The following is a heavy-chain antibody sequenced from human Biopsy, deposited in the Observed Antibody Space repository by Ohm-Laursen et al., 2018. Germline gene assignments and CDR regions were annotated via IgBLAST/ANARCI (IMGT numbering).Heavy chain of an antibody. CDR3: VKQWGGYNFDS. CDR1: GFTFHTYA. Sequence: GSLRLSCAASGFTFHTYAMNWVRQAPGKGLEWVAHIDVSDYNTYYADSVRGRFTISRDNSKLMVHLEINSLTADDTVVYYCVKQWGGYNFDSWGQGTLVTVSS. CDR2: IDVSDYNT. D-gene: IGHD1-14*01. V-gene: IGHV3-23*01. J-gene: IGHJ5*01.